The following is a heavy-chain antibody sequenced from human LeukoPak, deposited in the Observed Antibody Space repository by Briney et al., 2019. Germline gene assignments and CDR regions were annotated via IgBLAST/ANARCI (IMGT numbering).Heavy chain of an antibody. CDR3: AATNGARGGTFDY. J-gene: IGHJ4*02. D-gene: IGHD1-7*01. V-gene: IGHV3-7*03. CDR1: GFTFNNFW. Sequence: GGSLRLSCTASGFTFNNFWMSWVRQTPGKGPGWVTKIKYDGSDKYYVDSVKGRFTISRDNVKNSLYLQMDSLRVEDTAVYYCAATNGARGGTFDYWGQGTPVTVSS. CDR2: IKYDGSDK.